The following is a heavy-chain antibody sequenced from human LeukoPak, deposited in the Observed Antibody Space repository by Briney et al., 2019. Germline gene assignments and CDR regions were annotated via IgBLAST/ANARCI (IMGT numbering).Heavy chain of an antibody. J-gene: IGHJ5*02. CDR2: IHSSGST. V-gene: IGHV4-59*01. D-gene: IGHD3-10*01. CDR3: ARKGEHYYDSGKLWPAWFDP. Sequence: SETLSLTCSVSGGSISSYYWSWIRQPPGKGLELIGYIHSSGSTYYNPSLTSRVTISVDMSNNMFSLKLTSVTTADTAVYYCARKGEHYYDSGKLWPAWFDPWGQGTLVTVSS. CDR1: GGSISSYY.